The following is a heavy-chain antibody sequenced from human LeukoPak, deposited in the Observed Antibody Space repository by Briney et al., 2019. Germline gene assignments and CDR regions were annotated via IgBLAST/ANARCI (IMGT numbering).Heavy chain of an antibody. Sequence: PSETLSLTCTVSGGSISSGGYYWSWIRQPPGKGLEWIGEINHSGSTNYNPSLKSRVTISVDTSKNQFSLMLSSVTAADTAVYYCARGQLWYKKRTDFDYWGQGTLVTVSS. CDR1: GGSISSGGYY. D-gene: IGHD5-18*01. J-gene: IGHJ4*02. CDR3: ARGQLWYKKRTDFDY. V-gene: IGHV4-39*07. CDR2: INHSGST.